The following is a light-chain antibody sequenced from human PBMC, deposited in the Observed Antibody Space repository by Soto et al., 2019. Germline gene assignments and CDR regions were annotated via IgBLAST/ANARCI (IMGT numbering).Light chain of an antibody. V-gene: IGKV3-15*01. J-gene: IGKJ2*01. Sequence: EIVMTQCPATLSVSPGERTTLSCRASQSISSDVAWYQQKPGQAPRLLIYGASTTATGIPARFSGSGSGTEFTLTISSLQSEDFAVDNCQQYNKWPRTFGQGTKVEIK. CDR1: QSISSD. CDR3: QQYNKWPRT. CDR2: GAS.